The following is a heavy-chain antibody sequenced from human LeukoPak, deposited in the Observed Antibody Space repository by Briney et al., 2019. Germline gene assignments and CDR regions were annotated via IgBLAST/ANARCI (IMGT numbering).Heavy chain of an antibody. D-gene: IGHD5-12*01. CDR1: GYSFISYY. CDR2: IYPDDADT. Sequence: GASLMISSKGSGYSFISYYISCWRQMPGESLQWWVVIYPDDADTRYNPSFQSQVTISVDKSIFPVYLQWSSLTASDTATYYCARLGYTTTWSAARFDPWGQGTLVFVSS. J-gene: IGHJ5*02. V-gene: IGHV5-51*01. CDR3: ARLGYTTTWSAARFDP.